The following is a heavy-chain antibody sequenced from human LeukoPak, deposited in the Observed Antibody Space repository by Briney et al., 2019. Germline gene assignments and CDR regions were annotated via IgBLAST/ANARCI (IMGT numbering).Heavy chain of an antibody. CDR1: GFTFSSYA. CDR3: ATNYGYSSGWYLDY. V-gene: IGHV3-23*01. D-gene: IGHD6-19*01. CDR2: INGSGGST. J-gene: IGHJ4*02. Sequence: GGSLRLSCAASGFTFSSYAMSWVRQAPGKGLEWVSGINGSGGSTYYADSVKGRFTISRDNSKNTLYLQMNSLRAEDTAVYYCATNYGYSSGWYLDYWARESWSPSPQ.